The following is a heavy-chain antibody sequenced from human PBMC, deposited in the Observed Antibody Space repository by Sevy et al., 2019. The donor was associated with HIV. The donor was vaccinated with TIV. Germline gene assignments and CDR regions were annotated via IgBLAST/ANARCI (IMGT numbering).Heavy chain of an antibody. V-gene: IGHV3-20*04. CDR1: GFPFSDYA. J-gene: IGHJ3*01. CDR3: ARSTYYYDTTGYGAFDL. CDR2: INWNGDNT. Sequence: GESLKISCAASGFPFSDYAMSWVRQPPGKGLEWVSGINWNGDNTGYGDSLKGRFTIYRDDAKKSLYLEIHSLRVEDTALYYCARSTYYYDTTGYGAFDLWGQGTMVTVSS. D-gene: IGHD3-22*01.